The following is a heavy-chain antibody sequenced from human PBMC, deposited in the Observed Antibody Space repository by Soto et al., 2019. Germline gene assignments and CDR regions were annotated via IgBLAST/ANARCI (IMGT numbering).Heavy chain of an antibody. D-gene: IGHD3-3*01. Sequence: QVQLQESGPGLVKPSETLSLTCTVSGGSVSSGSYYWSWIRQPPGKGLEWIGYIYYSGSTNYNPSLKNRVTISVDTSKNQFSLKLRSVTAAATAVYYCARDLQDKIFGPPGGMDVWGHGTTVTVSS. V-gene: IGHV4-61*01. CDR1: GGSVSSGSYY. CDR3: ARDLQDKIFGPPGGMDV. CDR2: IYYSGST. J-gene: IGHJ6*02.